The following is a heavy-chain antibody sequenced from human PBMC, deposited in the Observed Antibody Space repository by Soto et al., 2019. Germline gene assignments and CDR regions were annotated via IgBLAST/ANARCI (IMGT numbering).Heavy chain of an antibody. V-gene: IGHV4-31*02. CDR2: IYYSGST. D-gene: IGHD2-8*01. CDR3: AKSPLRLDIVLTDY. Sequence: QQPGKGLEWIGYIYYSGSTYYNPSLKSRVTISVDTSKNQFALKLSSVTAADTAVYFCAKSPLRLDIVLTDYWGQGTPVPVSS. J-gene: IGHJ4*02.